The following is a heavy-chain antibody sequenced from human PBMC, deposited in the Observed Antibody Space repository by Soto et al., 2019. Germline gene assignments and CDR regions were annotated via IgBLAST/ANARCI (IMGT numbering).Heavy chain of an antibody. V-gene: IGHV1-69*08. J-gene: IGHJ6*02. CDR2: IIPIFGIP. CDR3: AREDRDRETGLVPAAIDGMDV. CDR1: GGTFSRYS. D-gene: IGHD2-2*01. Sequence: QVQLVQSGAEVKKPGSSVKVSCKASGGTFSRYSITWVRQAPGHGLEWIGRIIPIFGIPTDAQKFQGRVTFTADESTSTAYMELSSLRSDDTAVYYCAREDRDRETGLVPAAIDGMDVWGQGTPVTVSS.